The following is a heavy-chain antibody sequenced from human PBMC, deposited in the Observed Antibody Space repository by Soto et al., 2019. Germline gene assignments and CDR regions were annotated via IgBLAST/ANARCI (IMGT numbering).Heavy chain of an antibody. V-gene: IGHV1-69*01. D-gene: IGHD5-18*01. CDR3: ARDKGYGFGWSSSSGMDV. CDR1: LGTIGSYA. CDR2: IIPIFGTA. Sequence: SLGVSCQGSLGTIGSYAISWVRQAPGQGLEWMGGIIPIFGTANYAQKFQGRVTITADESTSTAYMELSSLRSEDTAVYYCARDKGYGFGWSSSSGMDVWGQGTKVT. J-gene: IGHJ6*02.